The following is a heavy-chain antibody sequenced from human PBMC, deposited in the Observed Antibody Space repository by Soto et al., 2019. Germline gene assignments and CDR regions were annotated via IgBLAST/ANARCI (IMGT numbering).Heavy chain of an antibody. CDR3: VGALTYEVPYYYYGMDV. V-gene: IGHV3-30*03. D-gene: IGHD3-16*01. Sequence: GGSLRLSCAASGFTFTSHGMHWVRQAPGKGLDWVAAISSTGSNQYYADSVKGRFTISRSDSTNTLYLEMKSLRVEDTAVYYCVGALTYEVPYYYYGMDVWGQGTTVTVSS. CDR2: ISSTGSNQ. CDR1: GFTFTSHG. J-gene: IGHJ6*02.